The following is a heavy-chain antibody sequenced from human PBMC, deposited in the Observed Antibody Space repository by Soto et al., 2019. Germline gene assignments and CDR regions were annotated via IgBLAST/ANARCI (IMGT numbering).Heavy chain of an antibody. CDR1: GGSISSGDYY. V-gene: IGHV4-30-4*01. J-gene: IGHJ4*02. CDR2: IYYSGST. D-gene: IGHD3-22*01. Sequence: SETLSLTCPFSGGSISSGDYYWSWIRKPPGKGLEWIGYIYYSGSTYYNPSLKSRVTISVDTSKNQFSLKLSSVTAADTAVYYCARVLDSSGYSLDYWGQGTLVTVSS. CDR3: ARVLDSSGYSLDY.